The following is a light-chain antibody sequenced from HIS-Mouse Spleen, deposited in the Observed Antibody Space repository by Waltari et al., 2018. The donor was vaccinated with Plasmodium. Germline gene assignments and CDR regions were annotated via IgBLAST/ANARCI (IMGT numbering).Light chain of an antibody. Sequence: QSVLTQPPSASGTPGQRVTISCSGSSSNIGSNTVNWYQQLPGTAPKLLIYSNNQRPSGVPYRVSGCKSGTSASLGVSGLGSEDEADDYWAAWDDSLNGPVVGGGTKLTVL. CDR1: SSNIGSNT. CDR3: AAWDDSLNGPV. V-gene: IGLV1-44*01. J-gene: IGLJ2*01. CDR2: SNN.